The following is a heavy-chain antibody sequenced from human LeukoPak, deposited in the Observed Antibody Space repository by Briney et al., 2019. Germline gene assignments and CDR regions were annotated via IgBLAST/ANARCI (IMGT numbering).Heavy chain of an antibody. CDR2: INSDGSST. V-gene: IGHV3-74*01. J-gene: IGHJ4*02. Sequence: GGSLRLSCAASGFTFSSYWMHWVRQAPGKGLMWVSRINSDGSSTSYADSVKGRFTISRDNSKNTLYLQMNSLRAEDTAVYYCAKTDYYGSGRWFDYWGPGTLVTVSS. CDR1: GFTFSSYW. CDR3: AKTDYYGSGRWFDY. D-gene: IGHD3-10*01.